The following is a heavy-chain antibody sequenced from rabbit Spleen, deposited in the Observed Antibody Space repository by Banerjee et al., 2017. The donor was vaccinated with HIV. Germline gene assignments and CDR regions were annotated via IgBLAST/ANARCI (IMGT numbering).Heavy chain of an antibody. CDR2: IAGSSSGFT. CDR3: ARARDTYDDVGDYARLDL. V-gene: IGHV1S40*01. Sequence: QSLEESGGGLVQPEGSLALTCKASGFSFSSSDYICWVRQAPGKGLEWISCIAGSSSGFTYSATWAKGRFTISKTSSTTVTLQMNSLTAADTATYFCARARDTYDDVGDYARLDLWGQGTLVTVS. J-gene: IGHJ3*01. CDR1: GFSFSSSDY. D-gene: IGHD2-1*01.